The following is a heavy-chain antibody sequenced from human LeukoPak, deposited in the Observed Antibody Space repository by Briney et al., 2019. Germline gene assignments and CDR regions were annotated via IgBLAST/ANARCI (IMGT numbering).Heavy chain of an antibody. J-gene: IGHJ4*02. CDR3: ARGLDFWSGYYILDFDY. V-gene: IGHV1-2*02. CDR1: GYTFTGYY. Sequence: ASVKVSCKASGYTFTGYYMHWVRQAPGQGLEWMGWINPNSGGTNYAQKFQGRVTMTRDTSISTAYMELSRLRSDDTAVYYCARGLDFWSGYYILDFDYWGQGTLVTVSS. CDR2: INPNSGGT. D-gene: IGHD3-3*01.